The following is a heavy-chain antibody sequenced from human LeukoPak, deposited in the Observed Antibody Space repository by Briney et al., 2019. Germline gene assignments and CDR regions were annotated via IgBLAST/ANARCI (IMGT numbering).Heavy chain of an antibody. CDR3: ATHTNNYYDSSGYSDY. J-gene: IGHJ4*02. CDR1: GGSISSSSYY. CDR2: IYYSGST. V-gene: IGHV4-39*01. Sequence: SETLSLTCTVSGGSISSSSYYWGWIRQPPGKGLEWIGSIYYSGSTYYNPSLKSLVTISVDTSKNQFSLKLSSVTAADTAVYYCATHTNNYYDSSGYSDYWGQGTLVTVSS. D-gene: IGHD3-22*01.